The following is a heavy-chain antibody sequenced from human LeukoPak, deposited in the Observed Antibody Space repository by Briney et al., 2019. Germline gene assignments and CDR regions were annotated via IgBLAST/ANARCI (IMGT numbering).Heavy chain of an antibody. J-gene: IGHJ4*02. V-gene: IGHV3-23*01. CDR2: ISGSGGST. D-gene: IGHD3-22*01. Sequence: PGGSLRLSCAASGFTFSSYAMSWVRQAPGKGLEWVSAISGSGGSTYYADSVKGRFTISRDNSKNTLYLQMDSLRAEDTAVYYCAKYTYYYDSSGYFDYWGQGTLVTVSS. CDR1: GFTFSSYA. CDR3: AKYTYYYDSSGYFDY.